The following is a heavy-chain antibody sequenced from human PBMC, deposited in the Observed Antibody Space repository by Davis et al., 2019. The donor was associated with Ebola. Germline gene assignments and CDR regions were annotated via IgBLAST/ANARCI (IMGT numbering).Heavy chain of an antibody. CDR2: ISWNSGSI. CDR1: GFTFSSYA. J-gene: IGHJ6*02. CDR3: AKDLQYSSSYYYGMDV. V-gene: IGHV3-9*01. D-gene: IGHD6-6*01. Sequence: SLKISCAASGFTFSSYAMSWVRQAPGKGLEWVSGISWNSGSIGYADSVKGRFTISRDNAKNSLYLQMNSLRAEDTALYYCAKDLQYSSSYYYGMDVWGQGTTVTASS.